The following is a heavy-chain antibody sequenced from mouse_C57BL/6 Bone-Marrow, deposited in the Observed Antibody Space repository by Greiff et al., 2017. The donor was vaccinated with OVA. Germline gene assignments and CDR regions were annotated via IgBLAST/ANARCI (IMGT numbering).Heavy chain of an antibody. CDR1: GSNIKDDY. D-gene: IGHD2-12*01. Sequence: DVKLVESGAELVRPGASVKLSCTASGSNIKDDYMHWVKQRPEQGLEWIGWIDPENGDTEYASKFQGKATITADTSSNTAYLQLSSLTSEDTAVYYCTTGYRPPYWGQGTLVTVSA. CDR2: IDPENGDT. CDR3: TTGYRPPY. J-gene: IGHJ3*01. V-gene: IGHV14-4*01.